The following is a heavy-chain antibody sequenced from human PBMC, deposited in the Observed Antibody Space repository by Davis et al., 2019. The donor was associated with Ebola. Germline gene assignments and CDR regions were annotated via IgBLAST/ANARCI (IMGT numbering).Heavy chain of an antibody. D-gene: IGHD4-17*01. V-gene: IGHV5-51*01. CDR2: IYPGDSDT. Sequence: GESLKISCKGSGYSFTSYWIAWVRQMPGKGLEWMGIIYPGDSDTRYSPSFRGQVTISADKSFSTAYLQWSGLKASDTAMYYCARRSPYGAYEGGWYFDLWGRGTLVTVSS. CDR3: ARRSPYGAYEGGWYFDL. CDR1: GYSFTSYW. J-gene: IGHJ2*01.